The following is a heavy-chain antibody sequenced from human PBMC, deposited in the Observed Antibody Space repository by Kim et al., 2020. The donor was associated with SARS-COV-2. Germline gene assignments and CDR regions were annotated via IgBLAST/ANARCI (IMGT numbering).Heavy chain of an antibody. J-gene: IGHJ3*02. D-gene: IGHD5-12*01. V-gene: IGHV3-23*03. Sequence: GSLRLSCAASGFTFSSYAMSWVRQAPGKGLEWVSVIYSGGSSTYYADSVKGRFTISRDNSKNTLYLQMNSLRAEDTAVYYCAKFSNSGYDWDAFDIWGQGTMVTVSS. CDR1: GFTFSSYA. CDR3: AKFSNSGYDWDAFDI. CDR2: IYSGGSST.